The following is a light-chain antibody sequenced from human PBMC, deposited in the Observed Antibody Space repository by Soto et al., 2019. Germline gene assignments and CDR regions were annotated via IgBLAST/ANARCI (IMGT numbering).Light chain of an antibody. Sequence: QSALTQPPSASGSPGQSVTISCTGTSSDVGDYKFVSWYQQHPGKAPKLMIYEVSRRPSGVPDRFSGSKSGNTASLTVSGLQAEDEADYYCCSYAGNNNVVFGVGTKLTVL. CDR3: CSYAGNNNVV. J-gene: IGLJ2*01. V-gene: IGLV2-8*01. CDR1: SSDVGDYKF. CDR2: EVS.